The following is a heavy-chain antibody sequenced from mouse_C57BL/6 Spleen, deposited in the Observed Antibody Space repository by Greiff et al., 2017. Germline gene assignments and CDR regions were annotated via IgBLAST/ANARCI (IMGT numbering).Heavy chain of an antibody. Sequence: QVQLKQSGPGILQSSQTLSLTCSFSGFSLSTSGIGVSWIRQPSGKGLEWLAHIYWDDDKRYNPSLKSRLTISTDTSRNQVFLKITSVDTADTATYYCARSAYYEDWYFDVWGTGTTVTVSS. CDR3: ARSAYYEDWYFDV. J-gene: IGHJ1*03. CDR1: GFSLSTSGIG. CDR2: IYWDDDK. D-gene: IGHD1-1*01. V-gene: IGHV8-12*01.